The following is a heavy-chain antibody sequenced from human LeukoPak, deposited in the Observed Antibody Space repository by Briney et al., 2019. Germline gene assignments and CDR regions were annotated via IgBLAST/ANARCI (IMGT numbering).Heavy chain of an antibody. Sequence: GGSLRLSCAASGFTFSSYGMHWVRQAPGKGLEWVAFIRYDGSNKYYADSVKGRFTISRDNSKNTLYLQMNSLRAEDTAVYYCAKAWTYYYDSSGEGIDYWGQGTLVTVSS. V-gene: IGHV3-30*02. CDR2: IRYDGSNK. CDR1: GFTFSSYG. D-gene: IGHD3-22*01. CDR3: AKAWTYYYDSSGEGIDY. J-gene: IGHJ4*02.